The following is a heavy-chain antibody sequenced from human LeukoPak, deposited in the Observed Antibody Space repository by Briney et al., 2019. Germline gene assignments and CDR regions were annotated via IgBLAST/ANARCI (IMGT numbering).Heavy chain of an antibody. CDR3: AKEGDYYGMDV. Sequence: GGSLRLSCTASGFTFSSYGMHWVRQAPGKGLEWVAVISYDGSNKDYADSVKGRFTIFRDDSKNTLYLQMNSLRVEGTAVYYCAKEGDYYGMDVWGQGTTVTVSS. D-gene: IGHD1-26*01. CDR1: GFTFSSYG. CDR2: ISYDGSNK. J-gene: IGHJ6*02. V-gene: IGHV3-30*18.